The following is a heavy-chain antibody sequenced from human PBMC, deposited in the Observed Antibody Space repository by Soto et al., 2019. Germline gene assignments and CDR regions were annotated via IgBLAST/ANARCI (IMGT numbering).Heavy chain of an antibody. V-gene: IGHV3-23*01. D-gene: IGHD1-26*01. J-gene: IGHJ4*02. CDR3: AKDMYGSRRGSFDY. CDR2: LRNGGGTT. CDR1: GFTFSSYA. Sequence: EVQLLESGGGLVQPGGSLRLSCAASGFTFSSYAMSWVRQAPGEGLEWVSALRNGGGTTHYADSVKCRFTISRDNSKNARYLQVSSLRVDDTAIYDCAKDMYGSRRGSFDYWGQGTLVTVSS.